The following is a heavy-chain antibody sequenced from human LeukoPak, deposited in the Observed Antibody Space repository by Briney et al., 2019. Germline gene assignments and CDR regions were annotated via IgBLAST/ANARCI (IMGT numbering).Heavy chain of an antibody. Sequence: GGSLRLSCAASGFTFSSYSMNWVRQAPGKGLEWVSYISSSSTYIYYADSVKGRFTISRDNAKNSLYLQMNSLRAEDTAVYYCAGGRWYRSGGSCFTDAVDIWGQGTMVTVSS. CDR2: ISSSSTYI. CDR1: GFTFSSYS. CDR3: AGGRWYRSGGSCFTDAVDI. D-gene: IGHD2-15*01. J-gene: IGHJ3*02. V-gene: IGHV3-21*01.